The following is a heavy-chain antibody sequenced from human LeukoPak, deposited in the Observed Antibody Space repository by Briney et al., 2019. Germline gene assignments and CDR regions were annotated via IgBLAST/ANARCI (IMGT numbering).Heavy chain of an antibody. CDR2: ISSTSITM. Sequence: GGSLRLSCAASGFTFNRNNMNWVRQAPGKGLEWVPYISSTSITMYYADSVKGRFTISRDNAKNSLYLQMNSLRADDTAVYYCARETILAVAGDFWGQGTLVTVSS. CDR3: ARETILAVAGDF. V-gene: IGHV3-48*01. CDR1: GFTFNRNN. D-gene: IGHD6-19*01. J-gene: IGHJ4*02.